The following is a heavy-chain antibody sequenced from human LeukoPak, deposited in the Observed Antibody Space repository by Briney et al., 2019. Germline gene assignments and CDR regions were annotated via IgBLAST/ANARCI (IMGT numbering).Heavy chain of an antibody. V-gene: IGHV4-39*01. CDR2: IFHTGNT. CDR3: GRHGGATMVRGVLVDAFDI. Sequence: PSETLSLTCTVSGGSIRSGAYYWSWIRQPPGKGLEWFGSIFHTGNTYYNPSLKSRVTVSVDTSKNHFSLNLSSVTAADTAVYYCGRHGGATMVRGVLVDAFDIWGQGTMVTVSS. D-gene: IGHD3-10*01. CDR1: GGSIRSGAYY. J-gene: IGHJ3*02.